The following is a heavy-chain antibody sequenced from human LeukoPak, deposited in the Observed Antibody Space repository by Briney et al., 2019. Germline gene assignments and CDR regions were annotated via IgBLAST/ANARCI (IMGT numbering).Heavy chain of an antibody. V-gene: IGHV3-23*01. CDR2: ISDSGDHT. CDR3: AKDRVSVAGSYDS. D-gene: IGHD6-19*01. CDR1: GFTFSSYA. Sequence: GGSLRLSCAASGFTFSSYAMSWVRQAPGKGLEWVSGISDSGDHTYYADSVKGRFTISRDNSKNTFYMEMNSLRVEDTAMYYCAKDRVSVAGSYDSWGQGTPVTVSS. J-gene: IGHJ4*02.